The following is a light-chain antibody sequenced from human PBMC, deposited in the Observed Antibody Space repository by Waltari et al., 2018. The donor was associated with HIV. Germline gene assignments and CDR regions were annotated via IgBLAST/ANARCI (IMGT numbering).Light chain of an antibody. CDR3: MQTIQPPYT. CDR2: EVS. J-gene: IGKJ2*01. V-gene: IGKV2D-29*01. Sequence: DVVMTQPPFSLSVIPGQPASISCKSSQSLLHSDGKTYLYWYLQKSGQPPQLLIYEVSNRFSGVPARFSGSGSGADFTLKISRVELEDVGVYYCMQTIQPPYTFGQGTNLEIK. CDR1: QSLLHSDGKTY.